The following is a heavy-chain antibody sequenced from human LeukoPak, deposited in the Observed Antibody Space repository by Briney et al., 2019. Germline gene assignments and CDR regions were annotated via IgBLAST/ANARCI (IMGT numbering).Heavy chain of an antibody. J-gene: IGHJ4*01. V-gene: IGHV1-46*01. Sequence: VASVTVSCKASGYTFTTFCTHWVRQAPGQGLEWMGMINPSSGSTRFAQKFQGRVTMTRDMSTSTVYMELSSLRSEDTAVYYCARATRGYDSGRDLDYWGQGTLVTVSS. D-gene: IGHD3-10*01. CDR2: INPSSGST. CDR1: GYTFTTFC. CDR3: ARATRGYDSGRDLDY.